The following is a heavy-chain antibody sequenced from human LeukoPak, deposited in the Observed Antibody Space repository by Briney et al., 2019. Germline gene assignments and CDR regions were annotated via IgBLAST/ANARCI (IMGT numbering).Heavy chain of an antibody. Sequence: SETLSLTCAVYGGSFSGYYWSWIRQPPGKGLEWIGEINHSGSTNYNPSLKSRVTISVDTSKNQFSLKLSSVTAADTAVYYCARQGYYYDSSGYYRHPYYFDYWGQGTLVTVSS. D-gene: IGHD3-22*01. CDR2: INHSGST. CDR3: ARQGYYYDSSGYYRHPYYFDY. V-gene: IGHV4-34*01. CDR1: GGSFSGYY. J-gene: IGHJ4*02.